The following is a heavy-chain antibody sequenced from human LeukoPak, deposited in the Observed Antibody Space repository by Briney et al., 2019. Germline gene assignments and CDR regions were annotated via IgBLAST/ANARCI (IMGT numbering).Heavy chain of an antibody. Sequence: ASVKVSCKASGYTFTCYYMHWVRQAPGQGLEWMGWINPNSGGTSYAQKFQGRVTMTRDTSISTAYMELSRLRSDDTAVYYCARVVETLGDYWGQGTLVTVSS. D-gene: IGHD7-27*01. V-gene: IGHV1-2*02. CDR2: INPNSGGT. CDR1: GYTFTCYY. J-gene: IGHJ4*02. CDR3: ARVVETLGDY.